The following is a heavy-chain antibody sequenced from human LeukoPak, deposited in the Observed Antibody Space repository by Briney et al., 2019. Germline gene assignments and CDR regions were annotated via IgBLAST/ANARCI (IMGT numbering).Heavy chain of an antibody. V-gene: IGHV1-2*02. CDR1: GYTFTGYY. CDR3: ARGPDIVVVPAAGSSGSLPRGYYYYYMDV. D-gene: IGHD2-2*01. Sequence: ASVKVSCKASGYTFTGYYIHWVRQAPGQGLEWMGWINPNSGGTSFAQKFQGRVTMTRDMSTSTVYMELSSLRSEDTAVYYCARGPDIVVVPAAGSSGSLPRGYYYYYMDVWGKGTTVTVSS. J-gene: IGHJ6*03. CDR2: INPNSGGT.